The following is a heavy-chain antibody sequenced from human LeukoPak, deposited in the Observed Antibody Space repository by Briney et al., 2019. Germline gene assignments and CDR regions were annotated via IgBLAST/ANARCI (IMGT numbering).Heavy chain of an antibody. V-gene: IGHV1-2*02. J-gene: IGHJ4*02. Sequence: ASVKVSCKASGYTFTGYYMHWVRQAPGQGLEWMGWTNPNSGGTNYAQKFQGRVTMTRDTSISTAYMELSRLRSDDTAVYYCATGHVLRYFDWLLPFDYWGQGTLVTVSS. CDR2: TNPNSGGT. D-gene: IGHD3-9*01. CDR1: GYTFTGYY. CDR3: ATGHVLRYFDWLLPFDY.